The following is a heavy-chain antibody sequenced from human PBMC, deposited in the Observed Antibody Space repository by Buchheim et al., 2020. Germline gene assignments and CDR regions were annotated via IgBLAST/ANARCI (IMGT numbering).Heavy chain of an antibody. J-gene: IGHJ6*02. V-gene: IGHV4-34*01. CDR1: GGSFSGYY. CDR2: INHSGST. D-gene: IGHD3-3*01. Sequence: QVQLQQWGAGLLKPSETLSLTCAVYGGSFSGYYWSWIRQPPGKGLEWIGEINHSGSTNYNPSLKSRVTISVVTSKNQFSLKLSSVTAADTAVYYCARSFFYYDFWSGPSPGMDVWGQGTT. CDR3: ARSFFYYDFWSGPSPGMDV.